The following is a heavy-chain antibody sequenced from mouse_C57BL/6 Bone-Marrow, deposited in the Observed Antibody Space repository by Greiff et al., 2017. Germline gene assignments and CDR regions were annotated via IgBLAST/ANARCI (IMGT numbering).Heavy chain of an antibody. Sequence: VQLQQSGAELVRPGASVKLSCTASGFNIKDDYMHWVKQRPEQGLEWIGWIDPENGDTEYAPKFQGKATITADTSSNTAYLQLSSLTSEDTAVYYCTTGLRSYFDYWGQGTTLTVSS. D-gene: IGHD1-1*01. J-gene: IGHJ2*01. CDR1: GFNIKDDY. CDR3: TTGLRSYFDY. V-gene: IGHV14-4*01. CDR2: IDPENGDT.